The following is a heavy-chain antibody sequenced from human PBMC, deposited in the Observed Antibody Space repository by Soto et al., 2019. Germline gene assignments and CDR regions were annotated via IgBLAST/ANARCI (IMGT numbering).Heavy chain of an antibody. CDR2: IYWDDDR. V-gene: IGHV2-5*02. D-gene: IGHD5-18*01. J-gene: IGHJ4*02. CDR3: THSTDTSMALDY. Sequence: SGPTLVNPAQTLTLTCTFSGFSLSTTGVGVGWIRQPPGKALEWLALIYWDDDRRYSPSLKSRLTITKDTSKNQVVLTMTNMDPVDSATYYCTHSTDTSMALDYWGQGTLVTVS. CDR1: GFSLSTTGVG.